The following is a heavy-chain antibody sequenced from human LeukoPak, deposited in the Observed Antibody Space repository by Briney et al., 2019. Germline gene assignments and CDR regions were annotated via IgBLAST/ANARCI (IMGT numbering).Heavy chain of an antibody. CDR1: GDSITSYF. V-gene: IGHV4-59*01. CDR3: ARGPTYQPIDF. Sequence: SETLSLTCTVSGDSITSYFWSWIRQPPGKGLEWVGYIFYSGITNYNPSLKSRVTISVDTSKNQFSLKLSSVTAADTAVYYCARGPTYQPIDFWGQGTLVTVSS. J-gene: IGHJ4*02. CDR2: IFYSGIT. D-gene: IGHD2-2*01.